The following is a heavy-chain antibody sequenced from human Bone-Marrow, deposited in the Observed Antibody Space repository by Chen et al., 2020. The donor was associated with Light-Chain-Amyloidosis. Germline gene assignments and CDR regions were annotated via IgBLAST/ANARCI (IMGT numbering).Heavy chain of an antibody. CDR1: GYTFPNYW. V-gene: IGHV5-51*01. J-gene: IGHJ4*02. CDR2: IYPDDSVA. Sequence: EVQLEQSGPEVKKPGESLKISCKGSGYTFPNYWIGWVPQMHGKGLECMGGIYPDDSVARYSPSFEGQFTISADKSITTAYLQWWSLKASDTAMYYCARRRDGYIFDYWCQGTLVTVSS. CDR3: ARRRDGYIFDY. D-gene: IGHD5-12*01.